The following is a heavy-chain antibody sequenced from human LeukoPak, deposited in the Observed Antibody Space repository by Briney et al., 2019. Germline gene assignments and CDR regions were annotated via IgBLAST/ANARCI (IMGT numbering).Heavy chain of an antibody. CDR1: GGSISSSSYY. V-gene: IGHV4-39*01. CDR2: IYYSGST. CDR3: ARSGLGELSVDY. D-gene: IGHD3-16*02. J-gene: IGHJ4*02. Sequence: PSETLSLTCPVSGGSISSSSYYWGWIRQPPGKGLEWIGSIYYSGSTYYNPSLKSRVTISVDTSKNQFSLELSSVTAADTAVYYCARSGLGELSVDYWGQGTLVTVSS.